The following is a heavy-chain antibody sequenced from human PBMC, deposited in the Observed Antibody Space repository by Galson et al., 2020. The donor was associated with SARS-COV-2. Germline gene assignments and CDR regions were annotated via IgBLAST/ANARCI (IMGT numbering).Heavy chain of an antibody. D-gene: IGHD1-26*01. J-gene: IGHJ4*02. V-gene: IGHV4-59*08. CDR1: IGSMTSHY. Sequence: ETSETLSLTCAVSIGSMTSHYWSWIRQAPGKGLEWIGYISYDGSTTYKPSLKSRVTISIDTSKNPFSLRLTSVTAADTALYYCAKLAEGRRSSEDYWGQGTRVTVSS. CDR2: ISYDGST. CDR3: AKLAEGRRSSEDY.